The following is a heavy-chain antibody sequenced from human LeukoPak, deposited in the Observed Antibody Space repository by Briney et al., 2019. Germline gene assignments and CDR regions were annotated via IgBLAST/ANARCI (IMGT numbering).Heavy chain of an antibody. CDR2: IYPGDSDT. Sequence: GESLKISCKGSGYSFTSYWIGWVRQMPGKGLEWMGIIYPGDSDTRYSPSFQGQVTSSADKSISTAYLQWSSLKAPDTAMYYCASTRSMVRGVIFNDAFDIWGQGTMVTVSS. CDR3: ASTRSMVRGVIFNDAFDI. V-gene: IGHV5-51*01. J-gene: IGHJ3*02. D-gene: IGHD3-10*01. CDR1: GYSFTSYW.